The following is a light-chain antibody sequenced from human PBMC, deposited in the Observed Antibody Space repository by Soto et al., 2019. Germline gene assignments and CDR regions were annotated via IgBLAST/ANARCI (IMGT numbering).Light chain of an antibody. J-gene: IGKJ4*01. CDR2: AAT. CDR1: QSISSY. CDR3: QQSYSTPHT. Sequence: DIQMTQSPSSLSASVGDRVTIPCRASQSISSYLNWYQHKPAKAPKVLIYAATSLQSGVPSRFSGSGSGTDFTLTISSLQPEDFATYYCQQSYSTPHTFGGGTKVEIK. V-gene: IGKV1-39*01.